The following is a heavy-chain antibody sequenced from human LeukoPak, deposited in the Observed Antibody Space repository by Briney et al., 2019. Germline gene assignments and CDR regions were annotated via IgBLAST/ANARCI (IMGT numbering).Heavy chain of an antibody. CDR2: IYYSGST. CDR3: AREEGDSSRSDY. D-gene: IGHD6-13*01. V-gene: IGHV4-39*07. J-gene: IGHJ4*02. CDR1: GGSISSSSYY. Sequence: SETLSLTCTVSGGSISSSSYYWGWIRQPPGKGLEWIGSIYYSGSTYYNPSLKSRVTISVDTSKNQFSLKLSSVTAADTAVYYCAREEGDSSRSDYWGQGTLVTVSS.